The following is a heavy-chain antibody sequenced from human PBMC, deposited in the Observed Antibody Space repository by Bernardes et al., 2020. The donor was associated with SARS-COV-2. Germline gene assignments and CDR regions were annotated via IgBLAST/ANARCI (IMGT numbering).Heavy chain of an antibody. D-gene: IGHD2-15*01. V-gene: IGHV3-48*03. Sequence: GGSLRLSCAVSGFSVRTSELHWVRQAPGPGLAWVSYLSPTGPTLYADSVRGRFTISRDTAENSLHLQMNSLRAEDTSVYYCAREAVKDGWTDGVDAFDIWGQGTMVTVSS. CDR1: GFSVRTSE. CDR3: AREAVKDGWTDGVDAFDI. J-gene: IGHJ3*02. CDR2: LSPTGPTL.